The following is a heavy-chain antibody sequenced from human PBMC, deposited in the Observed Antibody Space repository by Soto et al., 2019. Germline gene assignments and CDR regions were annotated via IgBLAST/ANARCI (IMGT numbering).Heavy chain of an antibody. J-gene: IGHJ6*02. CDR1: GGSFSGYY. CDR3: ASLRVVIRRFYYYYGMDV. Sequence: SETLSLTCAVYGGSFSGYYWTWIRQPPGTGLEWIGSIYYSGSTYYNPSLKSRVTISVDTSKNQFSLKLSSVTAADTAVYYCASLRVVIRRFYYYYGMDVWGQGTTVTVSS. CDR2: IYYSGST. V-gene: IGHV4-34*01. D-gene: IGHD3-3*01.